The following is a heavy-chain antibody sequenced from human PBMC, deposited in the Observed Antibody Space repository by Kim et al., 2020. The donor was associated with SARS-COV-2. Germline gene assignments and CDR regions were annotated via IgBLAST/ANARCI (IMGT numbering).Heavy chain of an antibody. CDR2: LSSDGTNK. D-gene: IGHD1-26*01. CDR3: TRASLVGPTYWFDP. J-gene: IGHJ5*02. Sequence: GGSLRLSCAASGFTFSSYPMLWVRQAPGKGLEWVAVLSSDGTNKYYADSVKGRFTISRDNSKNTLYLQMNSLRAEDTAVYYCTRASLVGPTYWFDPWGQGNLVTVSS. V-gene: IGHV3-30*04. CDR1: GFTFSSYP.